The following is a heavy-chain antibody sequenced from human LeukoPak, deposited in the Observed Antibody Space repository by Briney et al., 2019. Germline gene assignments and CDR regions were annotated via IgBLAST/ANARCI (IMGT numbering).Heavy chain of an antibody. CDR3: ARGRRGSNTGITASGWGFHFDY. CDR2: IGWNIGST. Sequence: GGSLRLSCAGSGFTFDDYAIHWVRHAPGKGLEWVSGIGWNIGSTGYADSVKGRFTISRDNAKNSLYLQMNSLRAEDTALYYCARGRRGSNTGITASGWGFHFDYWGQGTLVTVSS. J-gene: IGHJ4*02. CDR1: GFTFDDYA. V-gene: IGHV3-9*01. D-gene: IGHD6-13*01.